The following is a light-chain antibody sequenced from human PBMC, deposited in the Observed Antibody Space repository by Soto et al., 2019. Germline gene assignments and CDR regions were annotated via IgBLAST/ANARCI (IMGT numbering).Light chain of an antibody. CDR2: HAS. CDR1: QSVSRH. V-gene: IGKV3-15*01. CDR3: QQFYTWPLT. J-gene: IGKJ3*01. Sequence: DIVMTQSPATLSVSPGEGATLSCRASQSVSRHLAWYQQKPGQAPRLVLYHASTRATGIPDRFSGSGSGTEFTLTIASLQSEDFAVYYCQQFYTWPLTFGPGTKVDIK.